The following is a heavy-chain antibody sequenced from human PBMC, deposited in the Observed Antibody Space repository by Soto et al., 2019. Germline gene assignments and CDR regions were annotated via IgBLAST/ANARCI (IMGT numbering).Heavy chain of an antibody. J-gene: IGHJ6*02. Sequence: QVQLVESGGGVVQPGRSLRLSCAASGFTFSSYAMHWVRQAPGKGLEWVAVISYDGSNKYYADSVKGRFTISRDNCNNTLYLQMNSLRADDTAVYYCARGVGEANYDYRMDVWGQGTTVTVSS. CDR3: ARGVGEANYDYRMDV. CDR2: ISYDGSNK. V-gene: IGHV3-30-3*01. D-gene: IGHD3-10*01. CDR1: GFTFSSYA.